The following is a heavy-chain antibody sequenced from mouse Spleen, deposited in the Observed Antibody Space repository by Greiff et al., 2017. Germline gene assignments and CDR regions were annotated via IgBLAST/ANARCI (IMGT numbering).Heavy chain of an antibody. CDR3: ASPPYYGSSYRYFDV. Sequence: EVRLVESGGGLVKRGGSLKLSCAASGFTFSSYAMSWVRQTPEKRLEWVATISSGGGNTYYPDSVKGRFTISRDNAKNTLYLQMSSLKSEDTAMYYCASPPYYGSSYRYFDVWGAGTTVTVSS. D-gene: IGHD1-1*01. V-gene: IGHV5-9*04. CDR1: GFTFSSYA. CDR2: ISSGGGNT. J-gene: IGHJ1*01.